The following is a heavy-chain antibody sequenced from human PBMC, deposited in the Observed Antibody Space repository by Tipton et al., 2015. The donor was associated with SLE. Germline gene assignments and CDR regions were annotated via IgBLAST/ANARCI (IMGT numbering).Heavy chain of an antibody. CDR2: IYYSGST. CDR1: GGSISSSNYY. J-gene: IGHJ4*02. CDR3: ARLEDFWSGLGY. D-gene: IGHD3-3*01. Sequence: LSCTVSGGSISSSNYYWGWVRQPPGKGLEWIGSIYYSGSTYYNPSLKSRVTISVDTSKNQFSLKLSSVTAADTAVYYCARLEDFWSGLGYWGQGTLVTVSS. V-gene: IGHV4-39*01.